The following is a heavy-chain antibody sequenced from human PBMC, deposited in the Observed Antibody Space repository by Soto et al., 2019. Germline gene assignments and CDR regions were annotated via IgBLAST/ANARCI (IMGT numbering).Heavy chain of an antibody. CDR2: IYSSENT. D-gene: IGHD2-2*03. V-gene: IGHV4-39*01. CDR1: GDSVSTYSYS. Sequence: PSETLSLTCTVSGDSVSTYSYSWGWIRQSPGKGLEWIGTIYSSENTYYNPSLLSRVTISVDTSKNEFSLRLSSVTAADTAVYYCARLNGYCISTNCHGYYGMDVWGQGTTVTSP. CDR3: ARLNGYCISTNCHGYYGMDV. J-gene: IGHJ6*02.